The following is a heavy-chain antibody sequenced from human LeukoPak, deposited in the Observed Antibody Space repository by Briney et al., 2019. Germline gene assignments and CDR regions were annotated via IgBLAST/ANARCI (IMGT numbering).Heavy chain of an antibody. V-gene: IGHV4-30-4*08. J-gene: IGHJ3*02. CDR2: ICYSGST. Sequence: SQTLSLTCTVSGGSISSGDYYWSWIRQPPGKGLEWIGYICYSGSTYYNPSLKSRVTISVDTSKNQFSLKLSSVTAADTAVYYCARECPSMFDAFGIWGQGTMVTVSS. D-gene: IGHD3-10*02. CDR3: ARECPSMFDAFGI. CDR1: GGSISSGDYY.